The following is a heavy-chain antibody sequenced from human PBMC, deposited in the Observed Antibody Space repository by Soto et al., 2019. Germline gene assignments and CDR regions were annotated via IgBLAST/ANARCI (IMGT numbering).Heavy chain of an antibody. V-gene: IGHV3-15*01. CDR3: TTWGLGYCSSTSCYQVY. D-gene: IGHD2-2*01. J-gene: IGHJ4*02. Sequence: LRLSCAASGFTFSNAWMSWVRQAPGKGLDWVGRIKSKTDGGTTDYAAPVKGRFTISRDDSKNTLYLQMNSLKTEDTAVYYCTTWGLGYCSSTSCYQVYWGQGTLVTVSS. CDR2: IKSKTDGGTT. CDR1: GFTFSNAW.